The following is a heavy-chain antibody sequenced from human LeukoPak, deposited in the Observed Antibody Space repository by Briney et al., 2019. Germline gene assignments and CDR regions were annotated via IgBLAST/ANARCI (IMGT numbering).Heavy chain of an antibody. CDR1: GCTFTSYF. V-gene: IGHV1-46*01. CDR2: INPSGGST. CDR3: ARDSADYGDYDY. Sequence: ASVKVSCKASGCTFTSYFMHWVRQAPGQGLDWMGIINPSGGSTSYAQKFQGRVTMTRDTSTSTVYMELSSLRSEDTAVYYCARDSADYGDYDYWGQGTLVTVSS. J-gene: IGHJ4*02. D-gene: IGHD4-17*01.